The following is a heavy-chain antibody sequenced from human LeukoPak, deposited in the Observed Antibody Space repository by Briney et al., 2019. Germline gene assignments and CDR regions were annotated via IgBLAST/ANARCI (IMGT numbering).Heavy chain of an antibody. Sequence: GGSLRLPCAASGFTFSSHWMSWVRQTPGKGLEWVANINQDGSEKYYVDSVKGRFTISRDNAKNSLYLQVNSLRAEDTAVYYCVRDHPAASLIFDYWGQGTLVTVSS. CDR2: INQDGSEK. CDR3: VRDHPAASLIFDY. V-gene: IGHV3-7*03. D-gene: IGHD3-16*01. J-gene: IGHJ4*02. CDR1: GFTFSSHW.